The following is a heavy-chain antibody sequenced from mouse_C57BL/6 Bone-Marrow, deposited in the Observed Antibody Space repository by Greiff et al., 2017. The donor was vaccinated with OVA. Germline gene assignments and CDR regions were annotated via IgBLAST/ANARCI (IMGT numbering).Heavy chain of an antibody. V-gene: IGHV1-81*01. CDR3: ARNPYGSSSYYYAMDY. CDR1: GYTFTSYG. J-gene: IGHJ4*01. D-gene: IGHD1-1*01. Sequence: QVQLQQSGAELVRPGASVKLSCKASGYTFTSYGISWVKQRTGQGLEWIGEIYPRSGNTYYNEKFKGKATLTADKSSSTAYMELRSLTSEDSAIYVCARNPYGSSSYYYAMDYWGQGTSVTVSS. CDR2: IYPRSGNT.